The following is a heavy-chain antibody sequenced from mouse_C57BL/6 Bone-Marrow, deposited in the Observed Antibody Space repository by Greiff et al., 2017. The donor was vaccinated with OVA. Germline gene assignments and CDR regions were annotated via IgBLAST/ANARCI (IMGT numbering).Heavy chain of an antibody. CDR1: EYEFPSHD. CDR3: ARHYSNYEGNAMDY. D-gene: IGHD2-5*01. J-gene: IGHJ4*01. V-gene: IGHV5-2*01. Sequence: EVKVVESGGGLVQPGESLKLSCESNEYEFPSHDMSWVRKTPEKRLELVAAINSDGGSTYYPDTMERRFIISRDNTKKTLYLQMSSLRSEDTALYYCARHYSNYEGNAMDYWGQGTSVTVSS. CDR2: INSDGGST.